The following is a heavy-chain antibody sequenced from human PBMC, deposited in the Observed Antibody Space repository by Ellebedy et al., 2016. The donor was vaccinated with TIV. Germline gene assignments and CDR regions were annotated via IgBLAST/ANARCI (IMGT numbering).Heavy chain of an antibody. CDR3: AKSLHYSRSSFFDF. CDR1: GGSFSDYY. V-gene: IGHV4-34*01. CDR2: INHSGSS. D-gene: IGHD6-6*01. J-gene: IGHJ4*02. Sequence: SETLSLXXAVYGGSFSDYYWTWIRQSPGKGLEWIGEINHSGSSNYNLPLKSRATISVDTSKNQFSLRLTSVTAADTAVYYCAKSLHYSRSSFFDFWGQGTRVTVSS.